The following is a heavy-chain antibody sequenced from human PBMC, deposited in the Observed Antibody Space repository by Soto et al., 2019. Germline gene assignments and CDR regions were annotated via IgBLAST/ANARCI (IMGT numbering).Heavy chain of an antibody. CDR2: LWYDGSNK. V-gene: IGHV3-33*01. J-gene: IGHJ5*01. D-gene: IGHD6-13*01. Sequence: QVQLVESGGGVVQPGRSLRLSCAASGFTFSSHAMHWVRQAPGKGLEWVAVLWYDGSNKYYADSVKGRFTISRDNSKNTLYLQMNSLRAEDTAVYYCARGSNGYSITWLACWGQGTLVTVSS. CDR3: ARGSNGYSITWLAC. CDR1: GFTFSSHA.